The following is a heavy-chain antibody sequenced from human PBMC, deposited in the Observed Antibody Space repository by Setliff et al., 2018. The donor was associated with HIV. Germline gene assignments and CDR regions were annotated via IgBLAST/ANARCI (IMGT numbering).Heavy chain of an antibody. CDR1: GYSISSGYY. V-gene: IGHV4-38-2*02. CDR2: IYHSGST. CDR3: AGSGGYYDSSGKMRDY. Sequence: PSETLSLTCTVSGYSISSGYYWGWIRQPPGKGLEWIGSIYHSGSTYYNPSLKSRVTISVDTSKNQFSLKLSSVTAADTAVHYCAGSGGYYDSSGKMRDYWGQGTLVTVSS. D-gene: IGHD3-22*01. J-gene: IGHJ4*02.